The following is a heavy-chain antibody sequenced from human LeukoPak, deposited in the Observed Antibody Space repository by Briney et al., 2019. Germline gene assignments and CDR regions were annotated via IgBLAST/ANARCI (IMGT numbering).Heavy chain of an antibody. CDR1: GFSFSNAW. J-gene: IGHJ4*02. CDR2: IYYSGST. D-gene: IGHD3-10*01. CDR3: ARHERRVRGHQIDY. Sequence: GSLRLSCATSGFSFSNAWMSWVRQGPGKGLEWIGYIYYSGSTNYNPSLKSRVTISVDTSKNQFSLKLSSVTAADTAVYYCARHERRVRGHQIDYWGQGTLVTVSS. V-gene: IGHV4-59*08.